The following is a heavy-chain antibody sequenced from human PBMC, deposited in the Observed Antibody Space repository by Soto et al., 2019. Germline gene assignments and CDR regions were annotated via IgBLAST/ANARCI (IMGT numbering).Heavy chain of an antibody. CDR1: GGSISSSSYY. CDR3: ARHSSPPYYYDSSGYFDY. Sequence: SETLSLTCTVSGGSISSSSYYWGWLRQPPGKGLEWIGSMYYSGSSYDNPSLKSRVTISVDTSKNQFSLKLCSVTAADTAVYYCARHSSPPYYYDSSGYFDYWGQGTLVTVSS. CDR2: MYYSGSS. J-gene: IGHJ4*02. V-gene: IGHV4-39*01. D-gene: IGHD3-22*01.